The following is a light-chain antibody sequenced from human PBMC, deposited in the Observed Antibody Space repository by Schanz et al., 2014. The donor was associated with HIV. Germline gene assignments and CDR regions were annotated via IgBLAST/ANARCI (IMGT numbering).Light chain of an antibody. Sequence: DIQMTQSPSTLSASVGDGVTITCRASQYISRWLAWYQQKPGKAPNLLIYKASSLESGVPSRFSGSGSETEFSLTINSLQPEDFATYYCLQYHTFPWTFGQGTKVDVK. CDR1: QYISRW. J-gene: IGKJ1*01. V-gene: IGKV1-5*03. CDR2: KAS. CDR3: LQYHTFPWT.